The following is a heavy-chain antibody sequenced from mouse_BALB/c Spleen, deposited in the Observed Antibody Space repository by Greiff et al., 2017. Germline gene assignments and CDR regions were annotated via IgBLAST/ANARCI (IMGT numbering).Heavy chain of an antibody. CDR1: GDSITSCY. CDR3: ARSRELRLLFAY. J-gene: IGHJ3*01. CDR2: ISYSGST. Sequence: EVKLEESGPSLVKPSQTLSLTCSVTGDSITSCYWNWIRKFPGNKLEYMGYISYSGSTYYNPSLKSRISITRDTSKNQYYLQLNSVTTEDTATYYCARSRELRLLFAYWGQGTLVTVSA. D-gene: IGHD1-2*01. V-gene: IGHV3-8*02.